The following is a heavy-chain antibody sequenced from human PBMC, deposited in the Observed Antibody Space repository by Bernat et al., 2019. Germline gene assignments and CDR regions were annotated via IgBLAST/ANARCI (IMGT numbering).Heavy chain of an antibody. V-gene: IGHV3-30-3*01. J-gene: IGHJ4*02. CDR2: ISYDGSNK. CDR3: AGEWDYWAARPRGFDY. Sequence: QVQLVESGGGVVQPGRSLRLSCAASGFTFSSYAMHWVRQAPGKGLEWVAVISYDGSNKYYAESVKGRFTISRDNSKNTLYLQMNSLRAEDTAVYYCAGEWDYWAARPRGFDYWGQGTLVTVSS. CDR1: GFTFSSYA. D-gene: IGHD6-6*01.